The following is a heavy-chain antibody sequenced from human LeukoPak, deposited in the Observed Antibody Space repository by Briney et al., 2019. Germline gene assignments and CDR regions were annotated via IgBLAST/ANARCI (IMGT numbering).Heavy chain of an antibody. Sequence: SVKVSCKASGYTFISYYMHWVRQAPGQGLEWMGRIIPILGIANYAQKFQGRVTITADKSTSTAYMELSSLRSEDTAVYYCARVGYCSSTSCYIIAYWGQGTLVTVSS. CDR2: IIPILGIA. CDR1: GYTFISYY. D-gene: IGHD2-2*02. CDR3: ARVGYCSSTSCYIIAY. J-gene: IGHJ4*02. V-gene: IGHV1-69*04.